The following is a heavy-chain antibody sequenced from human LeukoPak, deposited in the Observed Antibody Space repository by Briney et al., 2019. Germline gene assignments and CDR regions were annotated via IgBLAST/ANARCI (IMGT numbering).Heavy chain of an antibody. J-gene: IGHJ6*03. CDR1: GGSISSGSYY. V-gene: IGHV4-61*02. CDR2: IYTSGST. D-gene: IGHD3-9*01. Sequence: SQTLSLTCTVSGGSISSGSYYWGWIRQPAGKGLEWIGRIYTSGSTNYNPSLKSRVTISVDTSKNQFSLKLSSVTAADTAVYYCAREREDYDILSYYYYYMDVWGKGTTVTVSS. CDR3: AREREDYDILSYYYYYMDV.